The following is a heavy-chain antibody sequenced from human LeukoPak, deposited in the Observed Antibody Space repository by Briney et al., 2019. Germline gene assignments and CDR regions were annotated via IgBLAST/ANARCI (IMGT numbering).Heavy chain of an antibody. V-gene: IGHV4-38-2*02. D-gene: IGHD7-27*01. CDR2: IYYSGST. Sequence: SETLSLTCTVSGYSISSGYYWGWIRQPPGKGLEWIGSIYYSGSTYYNPSLKSRVTISVDTSKNQFSLKLSSVTAADTAVYYCVSGSATKVDYWGQGTLVTVSS. CDR1: GYSISSGYY. J-gene: IGHJ4*02. CDR3: VSGSATKVDY.